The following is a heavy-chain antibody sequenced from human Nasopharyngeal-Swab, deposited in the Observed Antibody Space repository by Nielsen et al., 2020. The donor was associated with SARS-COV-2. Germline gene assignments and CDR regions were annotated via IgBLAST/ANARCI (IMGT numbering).Heavy chain of an antibody. V-gene: IGHV4-59*01. CDR3: ARVAPLSTMVRGVHYGMDV. CDR2: IYYSGST. Sequence: WIRQPPGKGLEWIGYIYYSGSTNYNPSLKSRVTISVDTSKNQFSLKLSSVTAADTAVYYCARVAPLSTMVRGVHYGMDVWGQGTTVTDSS. D-gene: IGHD3-10*01. J-gene: IGHJ6*02.